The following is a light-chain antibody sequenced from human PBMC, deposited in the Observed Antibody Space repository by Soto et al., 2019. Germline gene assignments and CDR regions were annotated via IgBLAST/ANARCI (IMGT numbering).Light chain of an antibody. Sequence: QSALTQPASVSGSPGQSITISCTGTSSDAGGYNYVSWYQHHPGKAPKLIIYDVTNRPSGVSDRFSGSKSGNTASLTISGLQAEDEADYYCNSYTSSSTRVFGGGTKVTVL. CDR2: DVT. CDR3: NSYTSSSTRV. J-gene: IGLJ3*02. CDR1: SSDAGGYNY. V-gene: IGLV2-14*03.